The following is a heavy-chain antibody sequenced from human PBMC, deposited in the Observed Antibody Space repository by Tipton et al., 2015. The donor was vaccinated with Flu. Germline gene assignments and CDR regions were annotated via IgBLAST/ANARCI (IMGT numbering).Heavy chain of an antibody. Sequence: QLVQSGPEVKKPGSSVKVSCKASGGTFSSYAISWVRQAPGQGLEWMGGIIPILGIANYAQKFQGRVTITADESTSTAYMELSSLRSEDTAVYYCAREYGGPGSYYRWFDPWCQGTLVTVSS. CDR3: AREYGGPGSYYRWFDP. J-gene: IGHJ5*02. CDR2: IIPILGIA. V-gene: IGHV1-69*01. D-gene: IGHD3-10*01. CDR1: GGTFSSYA.